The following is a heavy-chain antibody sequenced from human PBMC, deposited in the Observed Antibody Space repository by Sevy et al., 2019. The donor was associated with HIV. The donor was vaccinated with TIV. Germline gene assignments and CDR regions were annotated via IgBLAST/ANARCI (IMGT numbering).Heavy chain of an antibody. J-gene: IGHJ4*02. V-gene: IGHV4-39*01. D-gene: IGHD5-12*01. CDR2: IHYKGTT. CDR1: GDSISGTDYS. CDR3: ARLDPSGPRDY. Sequence: SETLSLTCTFSGDSISGTDYSWGWIRQPPGKGLEWIGNIHYKGTTYYNPSLKSRVTVSVDTSKNQFSLRLSSVSAADTAVYYCARLDPSGPRDYWGQGTLVTVSS.